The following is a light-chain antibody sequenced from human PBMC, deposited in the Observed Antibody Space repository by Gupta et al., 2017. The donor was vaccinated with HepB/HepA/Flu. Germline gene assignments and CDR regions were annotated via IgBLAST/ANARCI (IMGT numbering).Light chain of an antibody. V-gene: IGKV1-5*03. CDR3: QQYNSYPLT. CDR1: QSLSSW. J-gene: IGKJ4*01. Sequence: DIQMTQSPSTLSASAGDRVTITCRASQSLSSWLDWYQQKPGKAPKLLIYNASSLESGVPSRFSGSGSGTEFTLTISSLQPDDFATYYCQQYNSYPLTFGGGTKVEIK. CDR2: NAS.